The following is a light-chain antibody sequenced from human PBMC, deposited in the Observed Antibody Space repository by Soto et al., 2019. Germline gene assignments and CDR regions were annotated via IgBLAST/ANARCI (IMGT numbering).Light chain of an antibody. CDR1: QSVSNS. CDR2: GAS. V-gene: IGKV3-20*01. CDR3: QQFGTPIT. J-gene: IGKJ5*01. Sequence: EIVLTQSPATLSLSPGARATLSCRASQSVSNSLAWYQQKPGQAPRLLIYGASSRATGIPDRFSGSGSGTDFTLTISRLEPEDFAVYYCQQFGTPITFGQGTRLEI.